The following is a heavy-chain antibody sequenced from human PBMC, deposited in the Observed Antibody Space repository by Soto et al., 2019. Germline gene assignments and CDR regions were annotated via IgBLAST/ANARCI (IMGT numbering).Heavy chain of an antibody. V-gene: IGHV4-39*01. CDR3: ASPKIAFYNWFDP. CDR1: GGSISSSSYY. Sequence: SETMSLTCTVSGGSISSSSYYWGWIRQPPGKGLEWIGSIYYSGSTYYNPSLKSRVTISVDTSKNQFSLKLSSVTAADTAVYYCASPKIAFYNWFDPWGQGTLVTVS. CDR2: IYYSGST. J-gene: IGHJ5*02. D-gene: IGHD3-3*02.